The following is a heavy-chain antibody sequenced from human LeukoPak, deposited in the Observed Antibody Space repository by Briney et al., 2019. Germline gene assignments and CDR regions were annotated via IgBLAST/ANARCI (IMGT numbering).Heavy chain of an antibody. V-gene: IGHV4-39*01. CDR2: IYYTGST. J-gene: IGHJ5*02. CDR1: GGSIRSSNYY. D-gene: IGHD6-13*01. CDR3: AGGSSWYNWYDP. Sequence: SETLSLTCTVSGGSIRSSNYYWGWIRQPPGKGLEWIGSIYYTGSTNSNPSLKSRLTMSVDTSKNQFSLEVTSLTAADTAVYYCAGGSSWYNWYDPWGQGTLVTVSS.